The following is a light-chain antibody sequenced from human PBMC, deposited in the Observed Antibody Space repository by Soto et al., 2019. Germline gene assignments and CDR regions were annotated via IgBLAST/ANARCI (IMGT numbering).Light chain of an antibody. CDR2: KAS. CDR3: QQYDSYSLT. V-gene: IGKV1-5*03. CDR1: QSVSSW. Sequence: DVQMTQSPSTLSASVGDTITIICRASQSVSSWVAWYQQKPGKAPKLLIYKASSLESGIPSRFSGSGSETEFTLTITSLQPDDFATYYCQQYDSYSLTFGPGTTVDIK. J-gene: IGKJ3*01.